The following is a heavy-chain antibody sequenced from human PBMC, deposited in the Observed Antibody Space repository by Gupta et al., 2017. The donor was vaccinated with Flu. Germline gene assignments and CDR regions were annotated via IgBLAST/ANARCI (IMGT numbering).Heavy chain of an antibody. Sequence: QITLKESGPTLVTPTQTLTLTCTFSEFSLSASAVGVGWIRQPPGKAPEWLALVYWDDNKQYSPSLKSRLTVTKDTSKNQVVLTMTNMDPVDTATYYCAHGAGWLSDYWGQGILVTVSS. J-gene: IGHJ4*02. D-gene: IGHD3-9*01. CDR1: EFSLSASAVG. CDR2: VYWDDNK. V-gene: IGHV2-5*02. CDR3: AHGAGWLSDY.